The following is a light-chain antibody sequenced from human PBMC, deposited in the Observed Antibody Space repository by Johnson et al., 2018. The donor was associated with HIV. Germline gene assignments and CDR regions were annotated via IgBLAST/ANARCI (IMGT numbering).Light chain of an antibody. J-gene: IGLJ1*01. CDR3: RTWDNSLNVYV. CDR1: SSNIENNY. V-gene: IGLV1-51*01. Sequence: QSVLTQPPSVSAAPGQKVTISCSGSSSNIENNYVSWYQQLPHTAPKLLISDNDKRPSGIHDRFSGSKSGASATLDITGLQTGDEADHYFRTWDNSLNVYVFGTGTKVTVL. CDR2: DND.